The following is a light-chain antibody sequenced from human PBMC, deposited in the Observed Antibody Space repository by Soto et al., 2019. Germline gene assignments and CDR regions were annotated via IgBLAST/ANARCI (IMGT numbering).Light chain of an antibody. CDR1: SSDVGGYNY. CDR3: SSYTSISTLGCYV. J-gene: IGLJ1*01. CDR2: EVS. V-gene: IGLV2-14*01. Sequence: QSALTQPASVAGSPGQSITISCTGTSSDVGGYNYVSWYQQHPGKAPKLMIYEVSNRPSGVSNHFSGSKSGNTASLTISGLQAEDESDYYCSSYTSISTLGCYVFGTGTKLTVL.